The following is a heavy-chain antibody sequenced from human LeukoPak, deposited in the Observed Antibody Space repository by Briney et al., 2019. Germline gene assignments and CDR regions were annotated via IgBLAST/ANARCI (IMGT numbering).Heavy chain of an antibody. J-gene: IGHJ6*02. D-gene: IGHD5-12*01. CDR3: ARVRENYGGYTYYYYYGMDV. CDR1: GYTFTGYY. CDR2: IHPNSGGT. Sequence: ASVTDSCKASGYTFTGYYMHWVRQAPGQGLEWMGWIHPNSGGTNYVQKFQGRATMTRDTSISTAYMELSRLRSDDTAVYYCARVRENYGGYTYYYYYGMDVWGQGTTVTVSS. V-gene: IGHV1-2*02.